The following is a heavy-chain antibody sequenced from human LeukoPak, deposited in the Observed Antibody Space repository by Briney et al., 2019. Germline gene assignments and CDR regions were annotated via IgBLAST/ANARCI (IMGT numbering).Heavy chain of an antibody. CDR3: AGTDLIAVAGRLDC. J-gene: IGHJ4*02. V-gene: IGHV4-59*01. CDR1: DDSIRNYY. CDR2: IYYSGST. D-gene: IGHD6-19*01. Sequence: SETLSLTCTVSDDSIRNYYWSWVRQPPEKGLEWVGHIYYSGSTSYNPTLKSRVTMSVDSSKNQFSLTLSSVTAADTAVYFCAGTDLIAVAGRLDCWGQGTLVTVSS.